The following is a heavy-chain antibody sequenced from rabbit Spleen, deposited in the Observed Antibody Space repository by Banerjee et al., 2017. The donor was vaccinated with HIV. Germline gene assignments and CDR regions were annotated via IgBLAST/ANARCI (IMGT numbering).Heavy chain of an antibody. CDR3: ARDNDIGSYGYGGFNL. CDR2: IYTGSSAST. J-gene: IGHJ4*01. V-gene: IGHV1S40*01. Sequence: QSLEESGGGLVQPEGSLALTCKASGFTISSTYYMCWVRQAPGKGLEWIACIYTGSSASTYYASWAKGRFTISKTSSTTVTLQMTSLTAADTATYFCARDNDIGSYGYGGFNLWAQAPWSPS. D-gene: IGHD6-1*01. CDR1: GFTISSTYY.